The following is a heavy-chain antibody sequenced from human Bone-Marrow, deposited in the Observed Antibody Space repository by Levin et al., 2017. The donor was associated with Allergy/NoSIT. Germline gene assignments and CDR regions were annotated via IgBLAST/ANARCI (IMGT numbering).Heavy chain of an antibody. J-gene: IGHJ5*02. CDR3: SRHQGRISVVREVFMYYLDP. CDR2: VYYSGKA. CDR1: GGSVTSASSY. Sequence: KSSETLSLTCIVSGGSVTSASSYWAWIRQPPGKALEWIGSVYYSGKAYYNPSLKSRVTISVDTSKNQFSLSLNSVTAADTAVYYCSRHQGRISVVREVFMYYLDPWGQGTQVIVSS. D-gene: IGHD3-10*01. V-gene: IGHV4-39*01.